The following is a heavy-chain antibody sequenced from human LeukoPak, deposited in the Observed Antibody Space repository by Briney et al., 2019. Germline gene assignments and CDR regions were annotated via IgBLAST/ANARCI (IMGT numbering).Heavy chain of an antibody. CDR1: GDAINNYY. V-gene: IGHV4-59*08. CDR3: ARAHYDFWSGYFTPFFDY. D-gene: IGHD3-3*01. CDR2: IYYSGST. Sequence: SETLSLTCTVSGDAINNYYWSWIRQPPGKGLEWIGYIYYSGSTYYNPSLKSRVTISVDTSKNQFSLKLSSVTAADTAVYYCARAHYDFWSGYFTPFFDYWGQGTLVTVSS. J-gene: IGHJ4*02.